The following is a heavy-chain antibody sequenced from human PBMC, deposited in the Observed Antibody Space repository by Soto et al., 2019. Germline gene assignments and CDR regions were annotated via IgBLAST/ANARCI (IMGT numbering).Heavy chain of an antibody. J-gene: IGHJ4*02. CDR2: IVGSGATA. D-gene: IGHD4-4*01. CDR3: AKLQYTGITDFDF. Sequence: PGGSLRLSCAASGFTFSNCAMSWVRQAPGKGLEWVSGIVGSGATAYYADSVKGRFTISRDNSENTLFLQMNSLRAEDTAIYYCAKLQYTGITDFDFWGQGTPVTVSS. CDR1: GFTFSNCA. V-gene: IGHV3-23*01.